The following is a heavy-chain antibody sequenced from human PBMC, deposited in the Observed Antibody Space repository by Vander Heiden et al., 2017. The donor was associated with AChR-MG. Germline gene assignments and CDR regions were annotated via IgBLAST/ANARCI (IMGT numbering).Heavy chain of an antibody. CDR1: GFTFSNYA. J-gene: IGHJ6*03. D-gene: IGHD4-4*01. CDR2: ILYDGSNK. CDR3: ATGDTVTTSKLYFYMGV. V-gene: IGHV3-30-3*01. Sequence: QVQLVESGGGVVQPGRSLRLPRAASGFTFSNYAIPWVRQAPGKGLEWVAIILYDGSNKYYADSVKGRFTISRDNSKNTLYLQMNSLRAEDTAVYYCATGDTVTTSKLYFYMGVWGKGTTVTVSS.